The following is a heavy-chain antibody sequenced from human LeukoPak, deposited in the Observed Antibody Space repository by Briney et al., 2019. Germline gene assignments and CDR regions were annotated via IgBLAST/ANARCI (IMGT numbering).Heavy chain of an antibody. CDR3: ARYPYSSSLGD. Sequence: SETLSLTCTVSGGSISSSSHYWGWIRQPPGEGLEWIGSIYYSGGTYYNPSLKSRVIISVDTSKNQFSLKLSSVTAADTAVYYCARYPYSSSLGDWGQGTLVTVSS. J-gene: IGHJ4*02. V-gene: IGHV4-39*07. D-gene: IGHD6-13*01. CDR1: GGSISSSSHY. CDR2: IYYSGGT.